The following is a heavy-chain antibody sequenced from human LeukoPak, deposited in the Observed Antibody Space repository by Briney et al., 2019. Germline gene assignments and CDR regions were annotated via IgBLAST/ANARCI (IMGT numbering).Heavy chain of an antibody. CDR2: IKQDGSEK. Sequence: SGGSLRLSCAASGFTFSSYWMSWVRQAPGKGLEWVANIKQDGSEKYYVDSVKGRFTISRDNAKNSLYLQMNSLRAEDTAVYYCARDGLGVVIGEFDYWGQGTLVTVSP. V-gene: IGHV3-7*01. CDR1: GFTFSSYW. J-gene: IGHJ4*02. D-gene: IGHD3-3*01. CDR3: ARDGLGVVIGEFDY.